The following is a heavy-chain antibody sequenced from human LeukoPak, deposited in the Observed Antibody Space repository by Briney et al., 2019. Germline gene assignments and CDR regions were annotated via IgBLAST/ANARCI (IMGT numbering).Heavy chain of an antibody. J-gene: IGHJ4*02. D-gene: IGHD3-3*01. V-gene: IGHV1-2*02. CDR2: INPNSGGT. CDR3: ARDRDDWSFLIDY. CDR1: GYTFTGYY. Sequence: VASVKVSCKASGYTFTGYYMHWVRQAPGQGLEWMGWINPNSGGTNYAQKFQGRVTMTRDTSISTAYMELSRPRSDDTAVYYCARDRDDWSFLIDYWGQGTLVTVSS.